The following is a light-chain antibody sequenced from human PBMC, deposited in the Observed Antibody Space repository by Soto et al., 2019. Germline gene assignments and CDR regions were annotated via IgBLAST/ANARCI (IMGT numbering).Light chain of an antibody. CDR1: QGISNY. V-gene: IGKV1-9*01. CDR2: AAS. J-gene: IGKJ5*01. Sequence: DIQLTQSPSFLSASVGDRVTITCRASQGISNYLAWYQQRPGKAPKLLIYAASTLQTGVPSRFSGSGSGTEFTLTISSLQPEDFATYHCQQLTSYPRSTFGQGTLLEIK. CDR3: QQLTSYPRST.